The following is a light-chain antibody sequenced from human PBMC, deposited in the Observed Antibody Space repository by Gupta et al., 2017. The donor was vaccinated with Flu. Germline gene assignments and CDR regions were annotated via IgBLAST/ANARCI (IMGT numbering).Light chain of an antibody. V-gene: IGKV1-5*03. J-gene: IGKJ2*01. CDR2: KAS. CDR3: QQDNSYSNT. Sequence: PSTLSAAVGDRVTITCRASQSISSWLAWYQQKPGTAPKLLIYKASSVQSGVPSRFSGSGSGTEFTLTISSLQPDDFATYYCQQDNSYSNTFGQGTKLEIK. CDR1: QSISSW.